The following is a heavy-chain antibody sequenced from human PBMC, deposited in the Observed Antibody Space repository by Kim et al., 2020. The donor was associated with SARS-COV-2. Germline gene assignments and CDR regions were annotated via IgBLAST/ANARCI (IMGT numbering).Heavy chain of an antibody. D-gene: IGHD6-19*01. V-gene: IGHV1-3*01. CDR3: AREAVAGSFDY. J-gene: IGHJ4*02. Sequence: NTRYSQKSQGRVSITRDTSATTAYLELSGLISEDTAVYYCAREAVAGSFDYWGQGSLVTVSS. CDR2: NT.